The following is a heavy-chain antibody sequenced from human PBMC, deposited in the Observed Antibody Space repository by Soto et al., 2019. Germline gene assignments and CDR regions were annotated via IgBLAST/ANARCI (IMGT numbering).Heavy chain of an antibody. V-gene: IGHV4-30-4*02. Sequence: SETLSLTCTVSGGSISSGDYYWSWIRQPPGKGLEWIGYIYYSGSTYYNPSLKSRVTISVDTSKNQFSLKLSSVTAADTAVYYCARDRGAAAHFDYWGQGTLVTVSS. CDR2: IYYSGST. D-gene: IGHD6-13*01. CDR1: GGSISSGDYY. J-gene: IGHJ4*02. CDR3: ARDRGAAAHFDY.